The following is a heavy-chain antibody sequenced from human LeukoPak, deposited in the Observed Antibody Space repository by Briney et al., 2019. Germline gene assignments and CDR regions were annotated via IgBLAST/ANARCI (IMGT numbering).Heavy chain of an antibody. CDR1: GVSISSSSYY. CDR2: IYYSGTT. J-gene: IGHJ4*02. D-gene: IGHD6-19*01. Sequence: SETLSLTCTVSGVSISSSSYYWGWIHQPPGKGLEWIGSIYYSGTTYYNPSLKSRVTISLDASKNQFSLKLNSVTAADTAVYYCARQVGGGRWYFDYWGQGTLVTVSS. CDR3: ARQVGGGRWYFDY. V-gene: IGHV4-39*01.